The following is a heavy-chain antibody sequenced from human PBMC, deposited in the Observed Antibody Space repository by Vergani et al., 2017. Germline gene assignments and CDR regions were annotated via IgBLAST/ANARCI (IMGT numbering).Heavy chain of an antibody. Sequence: EVQLVESGGGLVQPGGSLKLSCAASGFTFSGSAMHWVRQASGKGLEWVGRIRSKANSYATAYAASVKGRFTISRDDSKNTLYLQMNSLRAEDTAVYYCARDSSYPWGQGTLVTVSS. J-gene: IGHJ4*02. CDR2: IRSKANSYAT. V-gene: IGHV3-73*01. CDR3: ARDSSYP. CDR1: GFTFSGSA. D-gene: IGHD6-19*01.